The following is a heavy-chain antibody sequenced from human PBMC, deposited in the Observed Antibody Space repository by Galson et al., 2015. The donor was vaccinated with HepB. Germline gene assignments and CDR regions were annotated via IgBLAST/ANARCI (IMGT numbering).Heavy chain of an antibody. CDR3: ARARYSNSDPDY. V-gene: IGHV1-18*01. CDR2: IGSYNGNT. J-gene: IGHJ4*02. CDR1: GYTFTSYG. D-gene: IGHD6-6*01. Sequence: SVKVSCKASGYTFTSYGISWVRQAPGQGLEWMGWIGSYNGNTNYAQKVQGRVTVTTDTSTSTAYMELRSLRSDDTAVYYCARARYSNSDPDYWGQGTLVTVSS.